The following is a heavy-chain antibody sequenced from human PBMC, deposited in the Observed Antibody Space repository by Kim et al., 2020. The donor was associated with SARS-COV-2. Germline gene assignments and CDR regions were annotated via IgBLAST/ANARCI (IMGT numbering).Heavy chain of an antibody. Sequence: GGSLRLSCAASGFTFSDHYMHWMRQAPGKGLEWISYISISSTYTKYADSVKGRFSISRDNAKNSLYLHMNSLRADDTAVYYCAREGGSSPKNFDYWGQGTLVTVTS. D-gene: IGHD3-16*01. CDR1: GFTFSDHY. J-gene: IGHJ4*02. CDR3: AREGGSSPKNFDY. V-gene: IGHV3-11*05. CDR2: ISISSTYT.